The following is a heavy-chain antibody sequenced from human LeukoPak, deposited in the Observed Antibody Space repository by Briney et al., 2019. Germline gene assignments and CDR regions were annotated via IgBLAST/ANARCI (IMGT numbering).Heavy chain of an antibody. J-gene: IGHJ4*02. CDR3: ARAGGIDY. CDR1: GFTFSSYY. D-gene: IGHD3-16*01. V-gene: IGHV3-7*03. CDR2: IKQDGSEK. Sequence: GGSLRLSCAASGFTFSSYYMSWVRQAPGKGLEWVANIKQDGSEKYYVDSVKGRFTISRDNAKNSLYLQMNSLRAEDTAVYYCARAGGIDYWGQGTLVTVSS.